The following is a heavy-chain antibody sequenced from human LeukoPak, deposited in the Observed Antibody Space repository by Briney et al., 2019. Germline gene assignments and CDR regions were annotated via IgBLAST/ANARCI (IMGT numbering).Heavy chain of an antibody. CDR1: GFTFSSYA. CDR2: ISGSGGST. D-gene: IGHD2-2*01. J-gene: IGHJ5*02. V-gene: IGHV3-23*01. Sequence: GGSLRLSCAASGFTFSSYAMSWVRQAPGKGLEWVSAISGSGGSTYYADSVKGRFTISRDNSKNTLYLQMNSLRAEDTAVYYCAKGCSSTSCYVSVSPWFDPWGQGTLVTVSS. CDR3: AKGCSSTSCYVSVSPWFDP.